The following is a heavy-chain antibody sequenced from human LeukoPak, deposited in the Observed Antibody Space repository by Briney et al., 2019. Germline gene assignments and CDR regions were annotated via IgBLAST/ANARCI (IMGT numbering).Heavy chain of an antibody. CDR2: IYYSGST. D-gene: IGHD3-16*01. CDR3: ARGLRGAHAFDI. V-gene: IGHV4-59*01. Sequence: PSETLSLTCTVSGGSISSYYWSWIRQPPGKGLEWIGYIYYSGSTNYNPSLKSRVTISVDTSKNQFSLKLSSVTAADTAVYYCARGLRGAHAFDIWGQGTMVTVSS. CDR1: GGSISSYY. J-gene: IGHJ3*02.